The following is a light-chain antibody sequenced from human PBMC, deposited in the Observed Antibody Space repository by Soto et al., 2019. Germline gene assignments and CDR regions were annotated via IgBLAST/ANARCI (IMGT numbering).Light chain of an antibody. Sequence: QSALTQPASVSGSPGQSITISCTGTSSDVGAYNYVSRYQHHPGKAPKVMIYGVSNRPSVVSNRFSGSKSGNTASLTISGLQAEDEADYYCSSLASSSTPWVFGGGTKLTVL. CDR1: SSDVGAYNY. V-gene: IGLV2-14*01. CDR2: GVS. CDR3: SSLASSSTPWV. J-gene: IGLJ3*02.